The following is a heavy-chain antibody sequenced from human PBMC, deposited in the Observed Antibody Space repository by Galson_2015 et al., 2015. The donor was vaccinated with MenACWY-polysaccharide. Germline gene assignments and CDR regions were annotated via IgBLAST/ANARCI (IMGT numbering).Heavy chain of an antibody. V-gene: IGHV3-30*02. CDR3: AKEFMPARGGYNLDY. D-gene: IGHD5-24*01. Sequence: SLRLSCAASGFTFSNYGMHWFRQAPGKGLAWVSFTRYDGSNEFYADSVKGRSTISRDNSKNMLYLQMNSLRPEDTAVYYCAKEFMPARGGYNLDYWGQGTLVTVSS. J-gene: IGHJ4*02. CDR2: TRYDGSNE. CDR1: GFTFSNYG.